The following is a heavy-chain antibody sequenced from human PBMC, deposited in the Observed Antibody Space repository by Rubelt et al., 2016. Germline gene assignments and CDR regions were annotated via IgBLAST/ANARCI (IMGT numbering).Heavy chain of an antibody. CDR2: INHSGST. CDR3: ARGFGRGPAAMLLDYYGMDV. CDR1: GGSFTDYY. D-gene: IGHD2-2*01. Sequence: QAQLQQWGAGLLKPSETLSLTCAVYGGSFTDYYWTWIRQPPGKGLEWIGEINHSGSTNYNSSLKSRATISVDTSKNQISLKLSLWTAAYTALYYCARGFGRGPAAMLLDYYGMDVWGQGTTVTVSS. V-gene: IGHV4-34*01. J-gene: IGHJ6*02.